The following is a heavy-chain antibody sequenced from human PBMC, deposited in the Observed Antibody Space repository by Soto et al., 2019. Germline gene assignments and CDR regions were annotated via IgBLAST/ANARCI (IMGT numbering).Heavy chain of an antibody. V-gene: IGHV4-59*08. J-gene: IGHJ6*02. CDR2: VYNTGGT. CDR1: SGPSSSHN. CDR3: VRQGIGNMHGLVDV. D-gene: IGHD1-1*01. Sequence: QVHLQQSGPGLVKPSETLSLTCTVSSGPSSSHNWGWIRQSPGRGLEWIGYVYNTGGTSYNPSLKRRVTVSADTAANPVSLTLSSVTAADTAIYYCVRQGIGNMHGLVDVWGQGTTVSVSS.